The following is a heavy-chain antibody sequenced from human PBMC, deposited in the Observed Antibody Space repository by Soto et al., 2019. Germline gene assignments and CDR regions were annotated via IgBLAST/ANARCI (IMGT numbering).Heavy chain of an antibody. V-gene: IGHV1-2*04. J-gene: IGHJ4*02. CDR3: ARGPPYYYDILTGYYFDY. CDR2: INPNSGGT. Sequence: ASVKVSCKASGYTFTGYYMHWVRQAPGQGLEWMGWINPNSGGTNYAQKFQGWVTMTRDTSISTAYMELSRLRSDDTSVYYCARGPPYYYDILTGYYFDYWGQGTLVTVSS. CDR1: GYTFTGYY. D-gene: IGHD3-9*01.